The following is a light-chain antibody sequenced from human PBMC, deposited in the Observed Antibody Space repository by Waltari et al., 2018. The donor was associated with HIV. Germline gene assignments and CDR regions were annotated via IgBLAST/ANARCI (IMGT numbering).Light chain of an antibody. CDR3: YSRDSSGNSWV. Sequence: SYELTQPPSVSVSPGQTARITCSGDASPKRYAYWYQQKSGQAPVLVIYEDSKRPSGIPERFSGSSSGTMATLTISGAQVEDEADYYCYSRDSSGNSWVFGGGTKLTVL. CDR1: ASPKRY. CDR2: EDS. V-gene: IGLV3-10*01. J-gene: IGLJ3*02.